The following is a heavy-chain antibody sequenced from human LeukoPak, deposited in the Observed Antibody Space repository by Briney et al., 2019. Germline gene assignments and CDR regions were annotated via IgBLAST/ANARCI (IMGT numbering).Heavy chain of an antibody. D-gene: IGHD1-7*01. Sequence: GGSLRLSCAASGFTFSDYAMHWVRQAPGKGLEWVAVISKDGSDKYYPGSVRGRFTISRDNSKNTIYPQMDSLRAEDTAIYYCARDYWWNYDYWGQGTLVTDSS. V-gene: IGHV3-30-3*01. CDR3: ARDYWWNYDY. J-gene: IGHJ4*02. CDR1: GFTFSDYA. CDR2: ISKDGSDK.